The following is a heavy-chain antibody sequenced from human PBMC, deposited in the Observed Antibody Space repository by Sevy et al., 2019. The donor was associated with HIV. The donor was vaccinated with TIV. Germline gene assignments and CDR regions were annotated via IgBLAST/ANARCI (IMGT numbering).Heavy chain of an antibody. Sequence: GGSLRLSCAASGFTFSSYSMNWVRQAPGKGLEWVSSISDSSNYIYYADSVKGGFTISRDNAKNSLYVQMNSLRAEDTAVYYCAGRYCSLTSCYMHDAFDIWGQGTMVTVSS. J-gene: IGHJ3*02. CDR2: ISDSSNYI. D-gene: IGHD2-2*02. CDR3: AGRYCSLTSCYMHDAFDI. V-gene: IGHV3-21*01. CDR1: GFTFSSYS.